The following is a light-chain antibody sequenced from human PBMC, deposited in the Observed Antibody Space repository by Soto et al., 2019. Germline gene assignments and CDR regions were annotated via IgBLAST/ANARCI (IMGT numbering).Light chain of an antibody. CDR1: QSISSW. CDR2: DAS. J-gene: IGKJ3*01. CDR3: QQYNSA. Sequence: DIQMTQSPSTLSAPVGDRVTITCRASQSISSWLAWYQQKPGKAPKLLIYDASSLESGVPSRFSGSGSGTEFTLTISSLQPDDFATYYCQQYNSAFGPGTKVDIK. V-gene: IGKV1-5*01.